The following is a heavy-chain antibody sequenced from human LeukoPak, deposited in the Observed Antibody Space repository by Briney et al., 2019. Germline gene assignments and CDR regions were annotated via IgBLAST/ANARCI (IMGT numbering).Heavy chain of an antibody. J-gene: IGHJ6*03. Sequence: GGSLRLSCEATGFTFSSDWMHWVRQAPGKGLVWVSRINCEGGPATYADSVKGRFTISRDNAKNTLYLQMDSLRVEDTAVYYCARDLGYYYMDVWGKGTTVTVSS. V-gene: IGHV3-74*01. D-gene: IGHD3-3*01. CDR2: INCEGGPA. CDR1: GFTFSSDW. CDR3: ARDLGYYYMDV.